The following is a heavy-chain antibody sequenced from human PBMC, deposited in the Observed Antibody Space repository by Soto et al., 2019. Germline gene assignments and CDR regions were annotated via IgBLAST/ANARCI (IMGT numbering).Heavy chain of an antibody. CDR2: IYVTGAV. Sequence: PSETLPLTCSFSGSALDSGNYYLSWIRQVPGKGLEWIGHIYVTGAVDYNPSLRDRITISQDTSERQFSLNLRLVTAADTAVYYCARLRIATNNYKWFDPWGQGTLVTVSS. CDR1: GSALDSGNYY. V-gene: IGHV4-31*03. CDR3: ARLRIATNNYKWFDP. J-gene: IGHJ5*02. D-gene: IGHD2-21*01.